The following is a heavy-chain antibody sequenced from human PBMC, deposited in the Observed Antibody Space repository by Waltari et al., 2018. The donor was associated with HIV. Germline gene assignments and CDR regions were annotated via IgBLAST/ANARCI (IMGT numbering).Heavy chain of an antibody. V-gene: IGHV1-18*01. CDR3: ARAPMTTVTSRGFDI. J-gene: IGHJ3*02. Sequence: QVQLVQSGAEVKKPGASLKVSCKASGYSFTRYGISWGRQAPGQGLEWIGWISVYNDNTKYAQKIQDRINMTTDSPTSTAYMELRSLRSDDTAVYYCARAPMTTVTSRGFDIWGQGTMVIVSS. CDR1: GYSFTRYG. CDR2: ISVYNDNT. D-gene: IGHD4-17*01.